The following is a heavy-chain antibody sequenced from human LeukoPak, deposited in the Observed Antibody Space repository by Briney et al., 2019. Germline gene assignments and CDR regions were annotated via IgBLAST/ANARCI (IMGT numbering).Heavy chain of an antibody. Sequence: GASVKVSCKASGYTFTGYYMHWVRQAPGQGLEWMGWINPNSGGTNYAQKFQGRVTMTRDTSISTAYMELSRLRSDDTAVYYCARVPELLWPSSSYYYYYGMDVWGQGTTVTVSS. CDR2: INPNSGGT. CDR3: ARVPELLWPSSSYYYYYGMDV. J-gene: IGHJ6*02. D-gene: IGHD3-10*01. CDR1: GYTFTGYY. V-gene: IGHV1-2*02.